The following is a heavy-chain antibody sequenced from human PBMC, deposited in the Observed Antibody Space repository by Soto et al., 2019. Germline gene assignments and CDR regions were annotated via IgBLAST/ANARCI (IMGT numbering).Heavy chain of an antibody. CDR2: IWYDGNNK. Sequence: GGSLRLSCAASGFSFSDYGMHWVRQAPGKGLEWVAVIWYDGNNKYYVDSVKGRFTISRDNSKNTLYLQMNSLRAEDTAVYYSARDLGPTTVVTGPYAFDIWGQGTMVTVSS. CDR1: GFSFSDYG. CDR3: ARDLGPTTVVTGPYAFDI. J-gene: IGHJ3*02. V-gene: IGHV3-33*01. D-gene: IGHD4-17*01.